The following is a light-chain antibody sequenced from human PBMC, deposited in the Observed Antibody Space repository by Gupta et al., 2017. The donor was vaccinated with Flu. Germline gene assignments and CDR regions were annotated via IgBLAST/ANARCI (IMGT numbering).Light chain of an antibody. CDR3: ASLDYRSGYV. J-gene: IGLJ1*01. CDR1: RSNIGRHT. Sequence: QSVLTQPPSASGTPGQRVTITCSGSRSNIGRHTVNWYQQPPGTAPKLIIYNNSQRPSGVPDRFSGSKSGTAASLAIRGLQAEDEADYYCASLDYRSGYVFGAGTQVTVL. CDR2: NNS. V-gene: IGLV1-44*01.